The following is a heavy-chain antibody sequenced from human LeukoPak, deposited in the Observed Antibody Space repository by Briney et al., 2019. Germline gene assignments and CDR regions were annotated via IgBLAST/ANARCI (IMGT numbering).Heavy chain of an antibody. CDR2: INPNSGDT. D-gene: IGHD3-3*01. CDR1: GYTFTGYY. Sequence: ASVKVSCKASGYTFTGYYMHWVRQGPGQGLEWMGWINPNSGDTNYAQKFQGRVTMTRDTSISTAYMELSRLRSDDTAVYYCARDHSNDFWSGSGPLYYMDVWGKGTTVTVSS. CDR3: ARDHSNDFWSGSGPLYYMDV. V-gene: IGHV1-2*02. J-gene: IGHJ6*03.